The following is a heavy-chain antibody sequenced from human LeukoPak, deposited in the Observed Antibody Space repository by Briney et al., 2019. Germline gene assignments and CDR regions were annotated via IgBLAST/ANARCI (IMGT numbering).Heavy chain of an antibody. D-gene: IGHD4-11*01. J-gene: IGHJ4*02. CDR2: MNPNSGNT. CDR3: ARVTGAIDY. CDR1: GYTFTSYD. V-gene: IGHV1-8*01. Sequence: ASVKVSCKASGYTFTSYDINWVRQATGQGLEWMGWMNPNSGNTGYAQQFQGRVTITRSTSLSTAYMELSGLRSEDTAVYYCARVTGAIDYWGQGTLVTVSS.